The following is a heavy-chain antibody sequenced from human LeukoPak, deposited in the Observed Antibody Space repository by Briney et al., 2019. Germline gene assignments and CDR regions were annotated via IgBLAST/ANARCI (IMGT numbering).Heavy chain of an antibody. CDR2: ISWDGGST. CDR1: GFTFDDYA. D-gene: IGHD2-15*01. Sequence: GGSLRLSCAASGFTFDDYAMHWVRQAPGKGLEWVALISWDGGSTYYADSVKGRFTISRENSNNSLYLQMNSLRAEDTALYYCAKGYCSGGSCYSGNYMDVWGKGTTVTVSS. CDR3: AKGYCSGGSCYSGNYMDV. V-gene: IGHV3-43D*03. J-gene: IGHJ6*03.